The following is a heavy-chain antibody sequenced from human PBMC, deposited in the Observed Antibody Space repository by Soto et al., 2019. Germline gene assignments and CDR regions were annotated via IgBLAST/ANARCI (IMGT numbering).Heavy chain of an antibody. CDR2: IYYSGNT. D-gene: IGHD2-21*01. V-gene: IGHV4-30-4*01. CDR3: ASYSLYGMDV. J-gene: IGHJ6*02. CDR1: GGSISSGYYY. Sequence: SETLSLTCSVSGGSISSGYYYWSWIRQPPGKGLEWIGNIYYSGNTYYNPSLKSRLIISIDTSKNRFSLKVGSVTAADTAVYYCASYSLYGMDVWGQGTTVTVSS.